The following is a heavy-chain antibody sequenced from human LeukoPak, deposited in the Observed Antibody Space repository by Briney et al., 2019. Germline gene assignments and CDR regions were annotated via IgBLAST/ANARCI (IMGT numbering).Heavy chain of an antibody. CDR1: GFTFSSYW. CDR2: IMQDGSEK. V-gene: IGHV3-7*01. Sequence: GGSLRLSCAASGFTFSSYWMSWVRQAPGKGLEWVANIMQDGSEKYYVDSVKGRFTISRDNAKNSLYLQMNSLRAEDTAVYYCARETYYDFWSGYWRHFDYWGQGTLVTVSS. CDR3: ARETYYDFWSGYWRHFDY. D-gene: IGHD3-3*01. J-gene: IGHJ4*02.